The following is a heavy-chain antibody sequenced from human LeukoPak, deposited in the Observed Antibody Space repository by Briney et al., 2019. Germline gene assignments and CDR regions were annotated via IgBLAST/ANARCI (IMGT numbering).Heavy chain of an antibody. CDR1: GGSISSSSYY. D-gene: IGHD3-9*01. J-gene: IGHJ4*02. CDR3: ARGRRRYFDPVVRYYFDY. CDR2: IYYSGST. V-gene: IGHV4-39*07. Sequence: SETLSLTCTVSGGSISSSSYYWGWIRQPPGKGLEWIGSIYYSGSTYHNPSLKSRVTISVDTSKNQFSLKLSSVTAADTAVYYCARGRRRYFDPVVRYYFDYWGQGTLVTVSS.